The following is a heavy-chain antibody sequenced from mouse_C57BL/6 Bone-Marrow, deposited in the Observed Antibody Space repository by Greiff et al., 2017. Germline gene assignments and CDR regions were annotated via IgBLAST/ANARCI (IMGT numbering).Heavy chain of an antibody. J-gene: IGHJ1*03. CDR2: IWRGGST. CDR3: ANSITTVPYFDV. Sequence: VKLMESGPGLVQPSQSLSITCTVSGFSLTSYGVHWVRQSPGKGLEWLGVIWRGGSTDYNAAFMSRLSITKDNSKSQVFFKMNSLQADDTAIYYCANSITTVPYFDVWGTGTTVTVSS. CDR1: GFSLTSYG. V-gene: IGHV2-5*01. D-gene: IGHD1-1*01.